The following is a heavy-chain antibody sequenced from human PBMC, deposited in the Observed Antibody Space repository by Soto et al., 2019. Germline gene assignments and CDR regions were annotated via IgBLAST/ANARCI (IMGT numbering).Heavy chain of an antibody. D-gene: IGHD1-26*01. CDR3: VKHQGATSQYDMGV. Sequence: PGGSLRLSCAASGFTFNNHAMTWVRQAPGRGQEWVTAVTGSGSNTYYADSVKGRFTISRDNSKNTLYLQMDNLRAEDTAVYYCVKHQGATSQYDMGVWGKGTTVTVSS. V-gene: IGHV3-23*01. CDR1: GFTFNNHA. CDR2: VTGSGSNT. J-gene: IGHJ6*03.